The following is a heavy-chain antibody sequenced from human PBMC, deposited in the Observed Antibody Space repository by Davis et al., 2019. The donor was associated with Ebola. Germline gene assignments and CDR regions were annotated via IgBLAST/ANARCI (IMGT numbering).Heavy chain of an antibody. CDR1: GGSISSSNW. V-gene: IGHV4-4*02. J-gene: IGHJ4*02. CDR3: ARVLYYYDSSGYYGY. Sequence: GSLRLSCAVSGGSISSSNWWSWVRQPPGKGLEWIGEIYHSGSTNYNPSLKSRVTISVDKSKNQFSLKLSSVTAADTAVYYCARVLYYYDSSGYYGYWGQGTLVTVSS. CDR2: IYHSGST. D-gene: IGHD3-22*01.